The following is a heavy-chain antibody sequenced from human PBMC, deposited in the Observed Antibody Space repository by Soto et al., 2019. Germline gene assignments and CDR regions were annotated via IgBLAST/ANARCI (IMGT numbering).Heavy chain of an antibody. J-gene: IGHJ6*02. CDR3: PRASPLDTAMVTVGFYYYGMDV. Sequence: QVQLVQSGAEVKKPGSSVKVSCKASGGTFSSYAISWVRQAPGQGLEWMGGIIPIFGTANYAQKFQGRVTIIADESTSTAYMELSSLRSEDTAVYYCPRASPLDTAMVTVGFYYYGMDVWGQGTTVTVSS. CDR2: IIPIFGTA. CDR1: GGTFSSYA. V-gene: IGHV1-69*12. D-gene: IGHD5-18*01.